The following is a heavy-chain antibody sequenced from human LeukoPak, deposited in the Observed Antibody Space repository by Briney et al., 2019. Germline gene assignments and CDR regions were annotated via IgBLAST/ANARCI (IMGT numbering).Heavy chain of an antibody. CDR2: INHSGST. Sequence: SETLSLTCAVYGGSFSGYYWSWIRQPPGKGLEWIGEINHSGSTNYNPSLKSRVTISVDTSKNQFSLKLSSVTAADTAVYYCASDCSSTSGHSTWGQGTLVTVSS. CDR3: ASDCSSTSGHST. CDR1: GGSFSGYY. V-gene: IGHV4-34*01. D-gene: IGHD2-2*01. J-gene: IGHJ5*02.